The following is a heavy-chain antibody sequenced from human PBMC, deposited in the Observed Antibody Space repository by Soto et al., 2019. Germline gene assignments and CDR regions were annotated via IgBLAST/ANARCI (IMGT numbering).Heavy chain of an antibody. J-gene: IGHJ4*02. V-gene: IGHV3-7*05. D-gene: IGHD4-17*01. CDR2: IKQDGSEK. CDR1: GFTLSNYW. CDR3: MTTVTTFGC. Sequence: EVQLVESGGGLVQPGGSLRLSCTASGFTLSNYWMNWVRQAPEKGLEGVANIKQDGSEKNYVDSVKGRFTISRDNAKNSLYLQMNSLRADDTAMYYCMTTVTTFGCWGQGTLVTVSS.